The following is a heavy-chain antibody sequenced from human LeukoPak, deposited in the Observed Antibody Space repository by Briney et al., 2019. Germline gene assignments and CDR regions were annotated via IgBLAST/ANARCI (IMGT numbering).Heavy chain of an antibody. CDR1: GYTFTSYD. CDR3: ARRSRSYGSGNIGGY. CDR2: MNPNSGNT. D-gene: IGHD3-10*01. Sequence: ASVKVSCKASGYTFTSYDINWVRQATGQGLEWMGWMNPNSGNTGYAQKFQGRVTMTRNTSISTAYMELSSLRSEDTAVSYCARRSRSYGSGNIGGYWGQGTLVTVSS. V-gene: IGHV1-8*01. J-gene: IGHJ4*02.